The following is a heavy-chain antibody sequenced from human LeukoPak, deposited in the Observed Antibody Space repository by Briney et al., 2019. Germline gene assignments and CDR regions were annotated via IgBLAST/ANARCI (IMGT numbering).Heavy chain of an antibody. J-gene: IGHJ4*02. CDR3: ARPIAAAGTGDFDY. Sequence: GESLKISCRGSGYKFTNYWIGWVRQMPGKGLEWMGIIYPGDSDTRYSPSFQGQVTISADKSISTAYLQWSSLKASDTAMYYCARPIAAAGTGDFDYWGQGTLVTVSS. V-gene: IGHV5-51*01. CDR2: IYPGDSDT. D-gene: IGHD6-13*01. CDR1: GYKFTNYW.